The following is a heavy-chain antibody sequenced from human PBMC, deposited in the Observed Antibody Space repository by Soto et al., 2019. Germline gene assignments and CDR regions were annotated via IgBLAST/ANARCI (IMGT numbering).Heavy chain of an antibody. CDR2: INEDGSGT. V-gene: IGHV3-7*04. CDR1: GFTFSNFW. J-gene: IGHJ4*01. Sequence: GGSLRLSCAASGFTFSNFWMNWVRQAPGKGLEWVGNINEDGSGTSYVDSVRGRFTTSRDNAERSLYLQLNSLRAEDTAVYYCARGTATPGFDYLGQGTLVNVSS. D-gene: IGHD1-1*01. CDR3: ARGTATPGFDY.